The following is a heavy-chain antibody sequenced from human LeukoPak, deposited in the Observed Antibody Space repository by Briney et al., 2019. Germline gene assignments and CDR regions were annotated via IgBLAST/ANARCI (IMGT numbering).Heavy chain of an antibody. CDR3: ARPRTRLAWFDP. V-gene: IGHV4-39*01. D-gene: IGHD6-19*01. J-gene: IGHJ5*02. CDR1: GGSISSSSYC. Sequence: SETLSLTCTVSGGSISSSSYCWGWIRQPPGKGLEWIGSIYYSGSTYYNPSLKSRVTISVDTSKNQFSLKLRSVTAADTAVYYCARPRTRLAWFDPWGQGALVTVSS. CDR2: IYYSGST.